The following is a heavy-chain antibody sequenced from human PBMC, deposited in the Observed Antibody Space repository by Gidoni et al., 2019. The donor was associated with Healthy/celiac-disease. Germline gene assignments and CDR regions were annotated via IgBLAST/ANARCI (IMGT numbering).Heavy chain of an antibody. CDR1: GGSISSSSYY. D-gene: IGHD5-18*01. Sequence: QLQLQASGPGLVKPSETLSLTCTVSGGSISSSSYYWGWIRQPPGKGLEWIGSIYYSGSTYYNPSLKSRVTISVDTSKNQFSLKLSSVTAADTAVYYCARHAGGYSYGAFDYWGQGTLVTVSS. J-gene: IGHJ4*02. CDR3: ARHAGGYSYGAFDY. CDR2: IYYSGST. V-gene: IGHV4-39*01.